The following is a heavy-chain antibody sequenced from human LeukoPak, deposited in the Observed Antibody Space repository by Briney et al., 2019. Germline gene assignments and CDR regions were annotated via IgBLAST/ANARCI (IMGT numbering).Heavy chain of an antibody. J-gene: IGHJ5*02. CDR2: ISAYNGNT. V-gene: IGHV1-18*01. CDR3: ARGLCSSTSCPNWFDP. D-gene: IGHD2-2*01. Sequence: ASVKVSCKASGYTFTSYGISWVRQAPGQGLEWMGWISAYNGNTNYAQKLQGRVTMTTDTSTSTAYMELRSLRSDDTAVYYCARGLCSSTSCPNWFDPWGQGTLVTVSS. CDR1: GYTFTSYG.